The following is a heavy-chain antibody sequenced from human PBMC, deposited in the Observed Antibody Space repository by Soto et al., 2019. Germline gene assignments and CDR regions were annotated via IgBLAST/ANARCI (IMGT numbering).Heavy chain of an antibody. Sequence: EVQLLESGGGLVQPGGSLRLSCVASGFTFSNYAMSWVRQAPGKGLEWVSAISSDGRTYYADSVKGRFTISSDNSKNTLYLQMNSLRAEDTAVHYCAKAESSDASGWYAYWGQGTLVTVSS. CDR2: ISSDGRT. CDR3: AKAESSDASGWYAY. D-gene: IGHD6-19*01. CDR1: GFTFSNYA. J-gene: IGHJ4*02. V-gene: IGHV3-23*01.